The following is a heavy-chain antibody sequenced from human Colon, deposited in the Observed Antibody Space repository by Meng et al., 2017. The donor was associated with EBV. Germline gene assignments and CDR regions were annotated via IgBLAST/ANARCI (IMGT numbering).Heavy chain of an antibody. D-gene: IGHD6-19*01. CDR1: RDSVSSERSI. V-gene: IGHV6-1*01. CDR3: ASAAHGSGCDY. Sequence: VQMQQSGPAPGKLQHTLSLTLAISRDSVSSERSIWNWIRQSPSRGLEWRGRAYYRSKWNIEYADSVKSRIIINPDTSKTQFSLQLNSVTPEDTAMYYCASAAHGSGCDYWGQGALVTVPS. CDR2: AYYRSKWNI. J-gene: IGHJ4*02.